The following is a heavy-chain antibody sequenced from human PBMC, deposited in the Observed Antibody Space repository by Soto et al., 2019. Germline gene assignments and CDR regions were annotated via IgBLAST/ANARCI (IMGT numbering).Heavy chain of an antibody. J-gene: IGHJ6*02. CDR3: ARTRTSSFYNDTDV. CDR1: GYSFTTYS. D-gene: IGHD3-10*01. CDR2: IYPGDSGA. Sequence: PGDSLKISWEGSGYSFTTYSIAWVRQMPGKGLEWMGIIYPGDSGARYSPSFQGQVTISADKSISTAYLQWSSLKASDSAMYYCARTRTSSFYNDTDVWGQCTIVTGAS. V-gene: IGHV5-51*01.